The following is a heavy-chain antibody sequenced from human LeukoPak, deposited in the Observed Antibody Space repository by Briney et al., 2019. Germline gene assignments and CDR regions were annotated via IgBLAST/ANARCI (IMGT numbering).Heavy chain of an antibody. V-gene: IGHV1-18*01. CDR1: GYTFTSYG. J-gene: IGHJ3*02. CDR3: ARDEAVQYYDFWSASFDGAFHI. Sequence: GASVKVSCKASGYTFTSYGISWVRQAPGQGLEWMGWISGYNGNTNYAQNLQGRVTMTTDTSTSTAYMEVRSLRSDDTAVYYCARDEAVQYYDFWSASFDGAFHIWGQGTMVTVSS. D-gene: IGHD3-3*01. CDR2: ISGYNGNT.